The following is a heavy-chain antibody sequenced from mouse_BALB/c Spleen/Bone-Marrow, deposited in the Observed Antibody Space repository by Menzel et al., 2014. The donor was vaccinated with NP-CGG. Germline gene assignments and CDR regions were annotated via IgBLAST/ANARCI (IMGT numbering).Heavy chain of an antibody. J-gene: IGHJ4*01. Sequence: EVHLVESGPSLVKPSQTLSLTCSVTGVSITSGYWNWIRKFPGNKLEYMGYISYSGSTYYNPSLKSRISITRDTSKNXYYLQLNSVTTEDTATYYCASLLRIYYAMDYWGQGTSVTVSS. D-gene: IGHD1-1*01. V-gene: IGHV3-8*02. CDR1: GVSITSGY. CDR2: ISYSGST. CDR3: ASLLRIYYAMDY.